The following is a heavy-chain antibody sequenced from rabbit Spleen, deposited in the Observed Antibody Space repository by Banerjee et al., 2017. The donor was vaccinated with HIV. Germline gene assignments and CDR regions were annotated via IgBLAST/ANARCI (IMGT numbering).Heavy chain of an antibody. CDR3: ARDLTGVIGWNFGW. CDR2: IYNGDGTT. CDR1: GFSFSSYY. Sequence: EESGGDLVKPGASLTLTCTASGFSFSSYYWICWVRQAPGKGPEWIACIYNGDGTTYYARWVNGRFTISRSTSLNTVTLQMTSLTAADTATYFCARDLTGVIGWNFGWWGQGTLVTVS. J-gene: IGHJ3*01. V-gene: IGHV1S47*01. D-gene: IGHD4-1*01.